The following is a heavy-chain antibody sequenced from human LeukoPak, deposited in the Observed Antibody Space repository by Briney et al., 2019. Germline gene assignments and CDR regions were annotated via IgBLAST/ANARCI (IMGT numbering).Heavy chain of an antibody. V-gene: IGHV4-61*02. Sequence: PSETLSLTCTVSGGSISSGSYYWSWIRQPAGKGLEWIGRIYTSGSTNYNPSLKSRVTISVDTSKNQFSLKLSSVTAADTAVYYCARVEPHGGNSWGQGTLVTVSS. J-gene: IGHJ4*02. CDR3: ARVEPHGGNS. CDR2: IYTSGST. D-gene: IGHD4-23*01. CDR1: GGSISSGSYY.